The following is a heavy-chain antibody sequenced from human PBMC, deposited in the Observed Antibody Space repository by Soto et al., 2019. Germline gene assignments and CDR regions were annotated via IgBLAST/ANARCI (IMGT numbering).Heavy chain of an antibody. V-gene: IGHV3-48*02. CDR2: ISSSSSTI. CDR3: ARGYSSGWYAFDI. CDR1: GFTFSSYS. Sequence: PGGPLRLSCAASGFTFSSYSMNWVRRAPGKGLEWVSYISSSSSTIYYADSVKGRFTISRDNAKNSLYLQMNSLRDEDTAVYYCARGYSSGWYAFDIWVQGTMVTVSS. J-gene: IGHJ3*02. D-gene: IGHD6-19*01.